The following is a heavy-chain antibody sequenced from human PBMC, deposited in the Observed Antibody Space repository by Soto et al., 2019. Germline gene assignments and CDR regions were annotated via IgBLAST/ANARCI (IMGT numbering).Heavy chain of an antibody. Sequence: PGGSLRLSCAASGFSFSDYSMNWVRQAPGKRLEWVSSIDSSSVYVYYADSVKGRFTISRDNSKNTLYLQMNSLRAEDTAVYYCARDQVAAPRDYYYGMDVWGQGTTVTVSS. CDR1: GFSFSDYS. J-gene: IGHJ6*02. D-gene: IGHD6-6*01. CDR3: ARDQVAAPRDYYYGMDV. CDR2: IDSSSVYV. V-gene: IGHV3-21*01.